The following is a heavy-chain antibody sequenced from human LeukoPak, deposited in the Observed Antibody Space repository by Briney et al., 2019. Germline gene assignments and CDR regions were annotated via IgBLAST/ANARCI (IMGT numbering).Heavy chain of an antibody. CDR2: IYYSGST. V-gene: IGHV4-59*01. Sequence: SGTLSLTCTVSGGSISSYYWSWIRQPPGKGLEWIGYIYYSGSTNYNPSLKSRVTISVDTSKNQFSLKLSSVTAADTAVYYCARDSQYYYYMDVWGKGTTVTVSS. J-gene: IGHJ6*03. CDR1: GGSISSYY. CDR3: ARDSQYYYYMDV.